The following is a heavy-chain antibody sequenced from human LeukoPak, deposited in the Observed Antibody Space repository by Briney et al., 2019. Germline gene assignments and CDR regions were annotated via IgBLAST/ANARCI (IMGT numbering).Heavy chain of an antibody. Sequence: GRSLRLSCAASGFTFSSYGMHWVRQAPGKGLEWVAVISYDGSNKYYADSVKGRFTISRGNSKNTLYLQMSSLRAEDTAVYYCAKDPGYWGQGTLVTVSS. CDR2: ISYDGSNK. J-gene: IGHJ4*02. CDR3: AKDPGY. D-gene: IGHD6-13*01. CDR1: GFTFSSYG. V-gene: IGHV3-30*18.